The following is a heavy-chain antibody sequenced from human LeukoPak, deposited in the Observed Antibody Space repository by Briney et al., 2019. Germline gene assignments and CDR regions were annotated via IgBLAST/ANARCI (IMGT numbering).Heavy chain of an antibody. CDR2: IYYSGTT. J-gene: IGHJ2*01. CDR3: ARLGSHPRSIVPATIGYWYFDL. Sequence: PSETLSLTCTVSGGSISNYFWSWIRRPPGKGLEWIGYIYYSGTTNYNPSLKSRVTISLDTSKNQFSLKLSSVTAADTAVYYCARLGSHPRSIVPATIGYWYFDLWGRGTLVTVSS. V-gene: IGHV4-59*08. CDR1: GGSISNYF. D-gene: IGHD2-2*02.